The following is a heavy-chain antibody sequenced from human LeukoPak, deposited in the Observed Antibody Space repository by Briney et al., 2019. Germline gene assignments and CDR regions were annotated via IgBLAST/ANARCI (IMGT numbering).Heavy chain of an antibody. CDR1: GFTFSSYW. D-gene: IGHD1-7*01. V-gene: IGHV3-7*01. CDR2: IKQDGSEK. Sequence: GGSLRLSCAASGFTFSSYWMSWVRQAPGKGLEWVANIKQDGSEKYYVDSVKGRFTISRDNAKNSLYLQMNSLRAEDTAVYYCARGRLELPYIFDYWGQGTLVTVSS. J-gene: IGHJ4*02. CDR3: ARGRLELPYIFDY.